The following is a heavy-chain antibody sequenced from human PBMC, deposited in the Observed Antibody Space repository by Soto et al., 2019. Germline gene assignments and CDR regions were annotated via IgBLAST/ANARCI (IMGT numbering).Heavy chain of an antibody. V-gene: IGHV4-39*01. J-gene: IGHJ4*02. CDR2: IYYSGST. D-gene: IGHD1-26*01. CDR1: GGSMSSRSYY. Sequence: SETLSLTCTVSGGSMSSRSYYWGWIRQAPGKGLEWIGSIYYSGSTYYNPSLKSRITISEDTSKNQFSLKLSSVTAADTAVYYCSKLLGGVPDATDNFHYWGQGTLVTVSS. CDR3: SKLLGGVPDATDNFHY.